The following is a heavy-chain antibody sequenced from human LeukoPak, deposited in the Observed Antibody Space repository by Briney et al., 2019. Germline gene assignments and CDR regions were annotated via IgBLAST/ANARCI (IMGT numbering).Heavy chain of an antibody. Sequence: SNKYYADSVKGRFTISRDNSKNTLYLQMNSLRTEDTAVYYCANDIAAAGKFDYWGQGTLVTVSS. J-gene: IGHJ4*02. D-gene: IGHD6-13*01. CDR2: SNK. V-gene: IGHV3-30*02. CDR3: ANDIAAAGKFDY.